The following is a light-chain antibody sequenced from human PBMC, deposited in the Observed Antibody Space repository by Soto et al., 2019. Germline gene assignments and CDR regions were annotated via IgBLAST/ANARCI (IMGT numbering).Light chain of an antibody. J-gene: IGKJ1*01. V-gene: IGKV1-39*01. CDR2: DAS. Sequence: DIQMTQSPSTLSAAFGVRVAINCRASQNIDSYLNCYQHRPGKAPKLLIHDASSLQSGVPSRFSGSGSGTDFALTINSLQPEDFATIYCQQTYSTPWTFGQGTKVDIK. CDR3: QQTYSTPWT. CDR1: QNIDSY.